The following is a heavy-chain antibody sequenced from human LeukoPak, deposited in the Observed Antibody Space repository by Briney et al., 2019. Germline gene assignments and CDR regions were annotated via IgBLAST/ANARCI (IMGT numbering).Heavy chain of an antibody. V-gene: IGHV3-23*01. CDR1: GFTFSNYG. CDR3: AKDSYYGYVWGSYRYTNQFDY. D-gene: IGHD3-16*02. Sequence: GGTLRLSCAASGFTFSNYGMSWVRQAPGKGLEWVSGMSGSGGSTYYADSVKGRFTISRDNSKNTLYLQMNSLRAEDTAVYYCAKDSYYGYVWGSYRYTNQFDYWGQGTLVTVSS. CDR2: MSGSGGST. J-gene: IGHJ4*02.